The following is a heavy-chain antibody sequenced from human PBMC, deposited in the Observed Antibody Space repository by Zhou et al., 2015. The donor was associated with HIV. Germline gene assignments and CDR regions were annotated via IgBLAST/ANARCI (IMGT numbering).Heavy chain of an antibody. J-gene: IGHJ3*02. CDR2: ITPMFETE. CDR1: GGTFSGSD. D-gene: IGHD6-19*01. V-gene: IGHV1-69*06. CDR3: ARDLVAGTVAAFDI. Sequence: LVQSGTEVKKPGSSVKVSCRATGGTFSGSDISWVRQAPGQGLEWMGSITPMFETETYAEKFRARLTITVDKSTSAAYMELSSLTSEDAAVYYCARDLVAGTVAAFDIWGQGTMVTVSS.